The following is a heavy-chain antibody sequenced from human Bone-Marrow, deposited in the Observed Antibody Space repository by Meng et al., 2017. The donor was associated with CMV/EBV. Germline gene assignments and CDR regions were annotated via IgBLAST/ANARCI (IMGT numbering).Heavy chain of an antibody. J-gene: IGHJ5*02. CDR3: ARGDHYGSGSYRGASGFDP. D-gene: IGHD3-10*01. CDR1: GFTFSSYW. CDR2: IKQGGSEK. V-gene: IGHV3-7*01. Sequence: GGSLRLSCAASGFTFSSYWMSWVRQAPGKGLEWVANIKQGGSEKYYVDSVKGRFTISRDNAKNSLYLQMNSLRAEDTAVYYCARGDHYGSGSYRGASGFDPWGQGTLVTVSS.